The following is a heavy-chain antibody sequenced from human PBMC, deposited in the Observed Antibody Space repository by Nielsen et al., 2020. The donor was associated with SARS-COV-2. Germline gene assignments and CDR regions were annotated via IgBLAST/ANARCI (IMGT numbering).Heavy chain of an antibody. Sequence: ASVQVSCKASGYIVTTYYMHWIRQAPGQGLEWMGIINPSGGATSYAEKFQGRVTMTRDTSTSTVYMLLSSLRSDDTAVYYCAREWDDYDSSAYDYWGQGTLVTVSS. CDR1: GYIVTTYY. J-gene: IGHJ4*02. D-gene: IGHD3-22*01. V-gene: IGHV1-46*01. CDR2: INPSGGAT. CDR3: AREWDDYDSSAYDY.